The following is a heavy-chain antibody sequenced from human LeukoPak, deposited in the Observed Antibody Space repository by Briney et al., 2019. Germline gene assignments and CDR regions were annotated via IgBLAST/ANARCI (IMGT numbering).Heavy chain of an antibody. J-gene: IGHJ6*03. Sequence: PSETLSLTRTVSGGSISSYYWSWIRQPPGKGLEWIGYIYYSGSTNYNPSLKSRVTISVDTSKNQFSLTLSSVTAADTAVYYCARVWVSKNWLRYYYYYMDVWGKGTTVTISS. CDR1: GGSISSYY. CDR3: ARVWVSKNWLRYYYYYMDV. CDR2: IYYSGST. D-gene: IGHD5-18*01. V-gene: IGHV4-59*01.